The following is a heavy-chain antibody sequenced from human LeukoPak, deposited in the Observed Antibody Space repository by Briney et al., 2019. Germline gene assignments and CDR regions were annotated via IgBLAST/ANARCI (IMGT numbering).Heavy chain of an antibody. CDR2: INHSGST. D-gene: IGHD6-19*01. V-gene: IGHV4-39*07. Sequence: PSETLSLTCTGSGGSISSSSYYWSWIRQPPGKGLEWIGEINHSGSTNYNPSLKSRVTISVDTSKNQFSLKLSSVTAADTAVYYCARSGRSGWYYWGQGTLVTVSS. CDR1: GGSISSSSYY. J-gene: IGHJ4*02. CDR3: ARSGRSGWYY.